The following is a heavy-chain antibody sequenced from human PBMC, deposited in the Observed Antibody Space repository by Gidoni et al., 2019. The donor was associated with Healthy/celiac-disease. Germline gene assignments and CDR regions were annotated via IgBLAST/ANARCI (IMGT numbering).Heavy chain of an antibody. CDR3: ARGLSKAVADPYYFDY. D-gene: IGHD6-19*01. J-gene: IGHJ4*02. CDR2: INHSGST. CDR1: GRSFSGYY. Sequence: QVQLQQCGAGLLKPSETLSLTCAVYGRSFSGYYWSWIRQPPGKGLEWIGEINHSGSTNYNPSLKSRVTISVDTSKNQFSLKLSSVAAADTAVYYCARGLSKAVADPYYFDYWGQGTLVTVSS. V-gene: IGHV4-34*01.